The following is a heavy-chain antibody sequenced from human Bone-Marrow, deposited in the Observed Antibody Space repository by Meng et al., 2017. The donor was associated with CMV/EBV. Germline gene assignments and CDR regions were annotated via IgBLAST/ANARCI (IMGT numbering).Heavy chain of an antibody. CDR3: ARANGGTTGYFDY. J-gene: IGHJ4*02. Sequence: GESLKISCAASGFTVSSIYMNWVRQAPGKGLEWVSIIYSGGTTYYADSMKGRFTISRDNSKNTLYLQMNSLRAEDTAVYYCARANGGTTGYFDYWGQGTLVTVSS. V-gene: IGHV3-53*01. D-gene: IGHD7-27*01. CDR2: IYSGGTT. CDR1: GFTVSSIY.